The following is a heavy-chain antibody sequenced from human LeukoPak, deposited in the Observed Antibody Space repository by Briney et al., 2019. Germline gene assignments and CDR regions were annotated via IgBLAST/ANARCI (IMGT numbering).Heavy chain of an antibody. D-gene: IGHD3-22*01. J-gene: IGHJ5*02. V-gene: IGHV3-23*01. CDR2: ITSSGDNT. Sequence: PGASLRLSCAASGFTFSSYAMCWVRQAPGKGLQWVSSITSSGDNTYYADSVNGRFTISRDNTKNTLHLQVNSLRAEDTAVYYCMRGSRGNYDTWGQGTLVTVSS. CDR3: MRGSRGNYDT. CDR1: GFTFSSYA.